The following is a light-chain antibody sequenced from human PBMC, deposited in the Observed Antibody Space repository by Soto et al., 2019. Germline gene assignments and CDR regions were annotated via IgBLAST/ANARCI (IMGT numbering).Light chain of an antibody. Sequence: EIVMTQSPATLSVSPGERATLSCRASQSVRNNLAWYQQKPGQAPRLLIYGASTRATGIPARFSGSGYGTEFTLTISSLQSEDFAAYYCQQYNNWPLTFGGGTKVDIK. CDR1: QSVRNN. CDR3: QQYNNWPLT. V-gene: IGKV3-15*01. CDR2: GAS. J-gene: IGKJ4*01.